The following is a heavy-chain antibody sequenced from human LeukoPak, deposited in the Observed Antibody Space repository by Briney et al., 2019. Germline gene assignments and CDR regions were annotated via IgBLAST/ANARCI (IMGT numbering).Heavy chain of an antibody. Sequence: GGSLRLSCAASGFTVTSSFMNWVRQAPGKGLEWVSTIYNNDNTNYGDSVEGRFAVSRDSSTNTLYLQMYGLRAEDTAVYFCARASRWLAFDQWGQGTLVTVSS. D-gene: IGHD4-23*01. CDR1: GFTVTSSF. J-gene: IGHJ4*01. CDR3: ARASRWLAFDQ. V-gene: IGHV3-66*01. CDR2: IYNNDNT.